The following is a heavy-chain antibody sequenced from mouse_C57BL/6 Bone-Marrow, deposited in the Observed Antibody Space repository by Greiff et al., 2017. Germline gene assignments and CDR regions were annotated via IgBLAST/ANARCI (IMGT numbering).Heavy chain of an antibody. V-gene: IGHV1-50*01. J-gene: IGHJ3*01. D-gene: IGHD1-1*01. CDR2: IDPSDSYT. CDR1: GYTFTTYW. CDR3: ARFEDYGSSYEFAY. Sequence: QVQLKQPGAELVKPGASVKLSCKASGYTFTTYWMQWLKQRPGQGLEWIGEIDPSDSYTNYNQKFKGKATLTVDTSSSTAYMQLSSLTSEGSAVYYCARFEDYGSSYEFAYWGQGTLVTVSA.